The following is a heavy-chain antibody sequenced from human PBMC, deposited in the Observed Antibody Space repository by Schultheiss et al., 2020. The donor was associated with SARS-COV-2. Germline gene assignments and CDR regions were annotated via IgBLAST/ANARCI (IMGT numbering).Heavy chain of an antibody. V-gene: IGHV4-59*08. Sequence: SETLSLTCTVSGGSISSYYWSWIRQPPGKGLEWIAYVYHSGSSNYSPSLRSRVTISLDTSKDQFSLNLRSVTAADTAVYYCARHSGPSSSSFYFDYWGRGTLVTVS. J-gene: IGHJ4*02. D-gene: IGHD6-6*01. CDR1: GGSISSYY. CDR2: VYHSGSS. CDR3: ARHSGPSSSSFYFDY.